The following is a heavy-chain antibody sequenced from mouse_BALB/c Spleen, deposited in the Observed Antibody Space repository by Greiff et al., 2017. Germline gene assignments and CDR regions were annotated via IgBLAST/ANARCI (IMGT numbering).Heavy chain of an antibody. CDR1: GFTFSDAW. CDR2: ISSKANNHAT. Sequence: EVKLVESGGGLVQPGGSMKLSCAASGFTFSDAWMDWVRQSPEKGLEWVAEISSKANNHATYYAVSVKGRFTISRDDSKSSVYLQMNSLRAEDTGIYYCTRWSAWFAYWGQGTLVTVSA. J-gene: IGHJ3*01. CDR3: TRWSAWFAY. V-gene: IGHV6-6*01.